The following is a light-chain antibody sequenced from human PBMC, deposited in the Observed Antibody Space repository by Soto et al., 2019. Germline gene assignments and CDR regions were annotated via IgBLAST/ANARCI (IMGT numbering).Light chain of an antibody. CDR3: QQYNDYPLT. CDR1: QSISIR. CDR2: KAS. J-gene: IGKJ4*01. Sequence: DTQMTQSPSTLSASIGDRVTITCRASQSISIRLAWYQQKPGKAPKILINKASSLESGVPSRFSGSGSGTEFTLTISSLQPDDLATYYCQQYNDYPLTFGGGTKVELK. V-gene: IGKV1-5*03.